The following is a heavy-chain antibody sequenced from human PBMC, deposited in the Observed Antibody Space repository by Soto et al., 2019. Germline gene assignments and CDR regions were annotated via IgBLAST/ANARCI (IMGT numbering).Heavy chain of an antibody. CDR3: ATRITVFGLLIPPFDT. CDR1: GDSISTYY. CDR2: INHTGGT. V-gene: IGHV4-59*04. J-gene: IGHJ5*02. D-gene: IGHD3-3*01. Sequence: SETLSLTCTVSGDSISTYYWSWIRQPPGKGLEWIGEINHTGGTHYNPSLKSRVTMSVDTSKNQFSLRLSSATAADTPIYYCATRITVFGLLIPPFDTWGQGTQVTVSS.